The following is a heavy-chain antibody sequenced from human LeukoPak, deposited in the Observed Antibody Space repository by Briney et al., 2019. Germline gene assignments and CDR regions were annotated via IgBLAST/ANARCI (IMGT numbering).Heavy chain of an antibody. D-gene: IGHD2-21*01. CDR1: GGSISSGGYY. V-gene: IGHV4-31*03. Sequence: SETLSLTCTVSGGSISSGGYYWSWLRQHPGKGLEWIGYIYYSGSTYYNPSLKSRVTISVDTSKNQFSLKLSSVTAADTAMYYCARDRQYSYSSWGQGTLVTVSS. CDR3: ARDRQYSYSS. CDR2: IYYSGST. J-gene: IGHJ5*02.